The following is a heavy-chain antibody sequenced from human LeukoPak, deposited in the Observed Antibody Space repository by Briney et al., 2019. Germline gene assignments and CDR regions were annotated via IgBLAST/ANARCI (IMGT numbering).Heavy chain of an antibody. Sequence: QPGGSLRLSCAASGFTFSSYAMHWVRQAPGKGLEWVAVISYDGSNKYYADSVKGRFTISRDNSKNTLHLQMNSLRAEDTAVYYCARGGFGSGWYVNPDYWGQGTLVTVSS. CDR1: GFTFSSYA. V-gene: IGHV3-30-3*01. CDR3: ARGGFGSGWYVNPDY. CDR2: ISYDGSNK. J-gene: IGHJ4*02. D-gene: IGHD6-19*01.